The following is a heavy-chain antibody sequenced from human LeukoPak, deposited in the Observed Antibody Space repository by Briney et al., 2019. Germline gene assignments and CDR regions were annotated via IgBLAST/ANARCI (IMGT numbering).Heavy chain of an antibody. V-gene: IGHV1-69*04. Sequence: GASVKVSCKASGGTFSSYAISWVRQAPGQGLEWMGRIIPILGIANYAQKFQGRVTITADKSTSTAYMEMSSLRSEDTALFYWEAPEDKDTAESHHGYYYYGMDVWGQGTPVTVSS. CDR3: EAPEDKDTAESHHGYYYYGMDV. CDR2: IIPILGIA. D-gene: IGHD2-15*01. CDR1: GGTFSSYA. J-gene: IGHJ6*02.